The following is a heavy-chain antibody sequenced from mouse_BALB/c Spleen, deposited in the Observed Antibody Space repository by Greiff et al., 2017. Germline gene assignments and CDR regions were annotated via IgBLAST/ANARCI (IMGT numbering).Heavy chain of an antibody. CDR2: ISYSGST. Sequence: EVMLVESGPSLVKPSQTLSLTCSVTGDSITSGYWNWIRKFPGNKLEYMGYISYSGSTYYNPSLKSRISITRDTSKNQYYLHLNSVTTEDTATYYCARGNYYGSSYYFDYWGQGTTLTVSS. J-gene: IGHJ2*01. V-gene: IGHV3-8*02. CDR1: GDSITSGY. CDR3: ARGNYYGSSYYFDY. D-gene: IGHD1-1*01.